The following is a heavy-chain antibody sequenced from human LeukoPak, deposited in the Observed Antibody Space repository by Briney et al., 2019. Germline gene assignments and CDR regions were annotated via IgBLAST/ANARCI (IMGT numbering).Heavy chain of an antibody. Sequence: NPSETLSLTCTVSGGSISSSSYYWGWIRQPPGKGLEWIGSIYYSGSTYYNPSLKSRVTISVDTSKNQFSLKLSSVTAADTAVYYCARRSAWPDRGADDAFDIWGQGTMVTVSS. J-gene: IGHJ3*02. V-gene: IGHV4-39*01. D-gene: IGHD3-10*01. CDR1: GGSISSSSYY. CDR2: IYYSGST. CDR3: ARRSAWPDRGADDAFDI.